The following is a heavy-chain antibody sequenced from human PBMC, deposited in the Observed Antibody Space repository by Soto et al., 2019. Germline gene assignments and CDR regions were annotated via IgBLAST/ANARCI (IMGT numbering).Heavy chain of an antibody. Sequence: QVQLVESGGGEVQPGRSLRISCAASGFTFSTYGMHWVRQTPGKGLEWVADISYDGTNKFYSDSVKGRFTISRDNFKNTLTMQMNSLRAEDTAVYSCAKDLQSYGDYDYYCYGMDVWGLGTRVTVSS. CDR1: GFTFSTYG. J-gene: IGHJ6*02. CDR3: AKDLQSYGDYDYYCYGMDV. D-gene: IGHD4-17*01. CDR2: ISYDGTNK. V-gene: IGHV3-30*18.